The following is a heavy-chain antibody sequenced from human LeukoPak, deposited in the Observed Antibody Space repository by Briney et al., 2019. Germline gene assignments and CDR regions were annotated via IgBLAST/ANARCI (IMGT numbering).Heavy chain of an antibody. J-gene: IGHJ4*02. CDR2: IYYSGST. V-gene: IGHV4-39*07. Sequence: SETLSLTCSVSGGSISSSSYHWGWIRQPPGKGLEWIGTIYYSGSTHYNSSLKSRVTISVDTSKKQFYLKLSSVTAADTAVYYCARGYGGDSWCIKYWGQGTLVTVSS. CDR3: ARGYGGDSWCIKY. D-gene: IGHD4-23*01. CDR1: GGSISSSSYH.